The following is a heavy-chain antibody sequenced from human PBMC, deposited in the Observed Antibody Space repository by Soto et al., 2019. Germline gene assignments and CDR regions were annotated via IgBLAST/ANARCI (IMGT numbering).Heavy chain of an antibody. CDR3: ARYQITGLFDY. D-gene: IGHD2-8*02. J-gene: IGHJ4*02. CDR2: IFHSGST. Sequence: SETLSLTFAVSGCSIISNSYYWGWIRQPPGQGLEWIASIFHSGSTYYNPSLKSRVTMSVDTSKNQFSLSLASVTAADTAVYYCARYQITGLFDYWGQGTLVTVS. CDR1: GCSIISNSYY. V-gene: IGHV4-39*01.